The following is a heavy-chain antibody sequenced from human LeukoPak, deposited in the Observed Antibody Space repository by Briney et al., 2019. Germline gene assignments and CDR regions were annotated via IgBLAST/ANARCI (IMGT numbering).Heavy chain of an antibody. CDR2: IYPGDSES. CDR3: ARRRDLYSGSYYPFDY. V-gene: IGHV5-51*01. Sequence: GESLKISCKGSGYSFTNYWIGWVRQMPGKGLEWMGIIYPGDSESRYSPSFQGQVTISADKSISTAYLQWSSLKASDTAMYYCARRRDLYSGSYYPFDYWGQGALVTVSS. J-gene: IGHJ4*02. D-gene: IGHD1-26*01. CDR1: GYSFTNYW.